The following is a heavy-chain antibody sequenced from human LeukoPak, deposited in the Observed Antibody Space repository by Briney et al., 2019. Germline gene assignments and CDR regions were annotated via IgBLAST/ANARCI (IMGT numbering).Heavy chain of an antibody. CDR3: ARVSYYDSSGYYYYYYMDV. CDR2: ISAYNGNT. CDR1: GYTFTSYG. J-gene: IGHJ6*03. Sequence: GASVKVSCKASGYTFTSYGISWVRQAPGQGLEWMGWISAYNGNTNYAQKLQGRVTMTTDTSTSTAYMELRSLRSDDTAVYHCARVSYYDSSGYYYYYYMDVWGKGTTVTVSS. V-gene: IGHV1-18*01. D-gene: IGHD3-22*01.